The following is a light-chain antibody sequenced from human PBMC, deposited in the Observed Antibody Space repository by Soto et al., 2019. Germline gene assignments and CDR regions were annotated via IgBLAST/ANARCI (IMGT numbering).Light chain of an antibody. V-gene: IGKV1-6*01. Sequence: AIQMTQSPSSLSASVGDRVAITCRASQGVRNNLGWYQQKPGKAPKLLIYAASSLQSGVPSRFSGSGSGTDFTLTISSLQPEDFATYFCLQDYNYPYTFGQGTKLEIK. CDR1: QGVRNN. CDR2: AAS. CDR3: LQDYNYPYT. J-gene: IGKJ2*01.